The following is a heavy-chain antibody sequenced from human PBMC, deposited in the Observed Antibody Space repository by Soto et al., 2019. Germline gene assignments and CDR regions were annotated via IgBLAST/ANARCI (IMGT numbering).Heavy chain of an antibody. CDR1: GGTFSSYT. D-gene: IGHD2-15*01. Sequence: SVKVSCKASGGTFSSYTSSWVRQAPGQGLEWVGRIVPILGIVNYAQKFQGRATITADKSTSTVYMELSSLRSEDTALYYCARNELAYCSGGSCYGSTGYWGQGTLVTVSS. CDR2: IVPILGIV. V-gene: IGHV1-69*02. CDR3: ARNELAYCSGGSCYGSTGY. J-gene: IGHJ4*02.